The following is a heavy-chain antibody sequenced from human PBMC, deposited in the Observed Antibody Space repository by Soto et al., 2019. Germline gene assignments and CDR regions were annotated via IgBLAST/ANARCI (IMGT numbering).Heavy chain of an antibody. CDR1: GGSISGNSAA. J-gene: IGHJ6*02. Sequence: PSQTLSLTCDISGGSISGNSAAWSWIRQSPSRGLEWLGRTYYRSNWYYDYATSVKSRITINPDTSKNQFSLHLSSVTPEDTAVYYCARAAPAPAGTYDYYYGMDVWGQGTTVTVSS. D-gene: IGHD6-25*01. CDR3: ARAAPAPAGTYDYYYGMDV. CDR2: TYYRSNWYY. V-gene: IGHV6-1*01.